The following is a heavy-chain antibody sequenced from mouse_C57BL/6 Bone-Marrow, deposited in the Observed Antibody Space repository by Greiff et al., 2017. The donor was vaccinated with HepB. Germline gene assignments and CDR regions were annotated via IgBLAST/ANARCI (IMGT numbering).Heavy chain of an antibody. J-gene: IGHJ4*01. CDR1: GYTFTSYW. D-gene: IGHD2-1*01. CDR2: IDPSDSYT. CDR3: ATNYDYAMDY. Sequence: VQLQQPGAELVKPGASVKLSCKASGYTFTSYWMQWVKQRPGQGLEWIGEIDPSDSYTNYNQKFKGKATLTVDTSSSTAYMQLSSLTSEDSAVYYCATNYDYAMDYWGQGTSVTVSS. V-gene: IGHV1-50*01.